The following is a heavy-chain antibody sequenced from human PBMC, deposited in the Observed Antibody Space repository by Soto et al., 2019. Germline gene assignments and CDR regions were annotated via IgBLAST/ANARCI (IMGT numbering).Heavy chain of an antibody. CDR3: TTLTMVDVHNDY. CDR2: IYSGGST. CDR1: GFTVSSNY. Sequence: LRLSCAASGFTVSSNYMSWVRQAPGKGLEWVSVIYSGGSTYYADSVKGRFTISRDNSKNTLYLQMNSLRAEDTAVYYCTTLTMVDVHNDYWGQGTLVTVSS. V-gene: IGHV3-53*01. D-gene: IGHD3-10*01. J-gene: IGHJ4*02.